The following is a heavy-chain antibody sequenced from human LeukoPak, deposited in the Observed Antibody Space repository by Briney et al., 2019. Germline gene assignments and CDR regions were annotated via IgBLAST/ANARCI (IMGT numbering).Heavy chain of an antibody. V-gene: IGHV4-34*01. CDR1: GGSFSGYC. J-gene: IGHJ3*02. D-gene: IGHD3-16*02. Sequence: SETLSLTCAVYGGSFSGYCWTWIRQPPGKGLEWIGEINHSGSTNYNPSLKSRVTISVDTSKNQFSLKLSSVTAADTAVYYCARRAPYYDYVWGSYRPDAFDIWGQGTMVTVSS. CDR2: INHSGST. CDR3: ARRAPYYDYVWGSYRPDAFDI.